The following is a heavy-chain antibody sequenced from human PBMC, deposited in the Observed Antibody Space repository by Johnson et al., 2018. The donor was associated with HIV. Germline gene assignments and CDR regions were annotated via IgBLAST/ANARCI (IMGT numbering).Heavy chain of an antibody. CDR1: GFTFSSYV. CDR2: IKQDGSEK. CDR3: ARTEYFGWDRSHAFDI. D-gene: IGHD2/OR15-2a*01. V-gene: IGHV3-7*04. J-gene: IGHJ3*02. Sequence: VQLVESGGGLVQPGGSLRVSCAASGFTFSSYVMSWVRQAPGKGLEWVANIKQDGSEKYYVGSVKGRFTIAIDNAEKSLYLQMNSVRAEDTAVYYCARTEYFGWDRSHAFDIWGQGTMVTVSS.